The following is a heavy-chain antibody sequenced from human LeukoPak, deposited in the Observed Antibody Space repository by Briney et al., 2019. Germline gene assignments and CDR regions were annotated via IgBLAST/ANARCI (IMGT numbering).Heavy chain of an antibody. CDR2: ISYDGSNK. CDR1: GFTFSSYG. Sequence: PGRSLRLSCAASGFTFSSYGMHWVRQAPGKGLEWVAVISYDGSNKYYADSVKGRFTLYRDNSKNTLYLQMNSLRAEDTAVYYCAKDYYDSSGYSDYWGQGTLVTVSS. V-gene: IGHV3-30*18. CDR3: AKDYYDSSGYSDY. D-gene: IGHD3-22*01. J-gene: IGHJ4*02.